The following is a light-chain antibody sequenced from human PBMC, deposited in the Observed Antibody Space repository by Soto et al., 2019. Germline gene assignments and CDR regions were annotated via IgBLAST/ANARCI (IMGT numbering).Light chain of an antibody. CDR2: RAS. V-gene: IGKV3-15*01. CDR1: RNIDIN. J-gene: IGKJ5*01. CDR3: QHYHHSHPIR. Sequence: EMVSTRSPSTLSVCPVEGAAMSCSLSRNIDINLVWYQQKPGQAPRLLIFRASTRATGIPPRFSGSGAGTEFALTICSLQSEDLAVYYRQHYHHSHPIRFGQGTRLEIK.